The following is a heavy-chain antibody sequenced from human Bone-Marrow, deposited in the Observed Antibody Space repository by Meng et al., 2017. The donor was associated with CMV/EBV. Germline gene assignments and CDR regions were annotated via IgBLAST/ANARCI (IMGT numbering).Heavy chain of an antibody. Sequence: GESLKISCAASGFTFNSNAMSWVRQAPGKGLEGVSVISAGGASTHYGDSVKGRFTISRDNSKNTLYLQMNSLRAEDTGVYYCAKTSGSWVWGQGATVTCSS. CDR3: AKTSGSWV. CDR1: GFTFNSNA. CDR2: ISAGGAST. J-gene: IGHJ6*01. D-gene: IGHD6-13*01. V-gene: IGHV3-23*01.